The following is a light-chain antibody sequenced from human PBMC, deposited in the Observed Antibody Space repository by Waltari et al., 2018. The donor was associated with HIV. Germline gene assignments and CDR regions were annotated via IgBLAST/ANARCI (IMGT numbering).Light chain of an antibody. CDR2: EGS. J-gene: IGLJ2*01. Sequence: QSALTQPASVSGSPGQSITISCTGTSSDVGRYNLFSWSQQHPGKAPKLIIYEGSKRPSGVSNRFSGSKSGNTASLTISGLQAEDEADYYCCSYAGSSTLEVFGGGTKLTVL. CDR3: CSYAGSSTLEV. V-gene: IGLV2-23*01. CDR1: SSDVGRYNL.